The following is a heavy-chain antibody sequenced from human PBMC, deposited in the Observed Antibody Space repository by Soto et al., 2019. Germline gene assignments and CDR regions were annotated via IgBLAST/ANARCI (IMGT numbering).Heavy chain of an antibody. CDR3: ARRGYSSNWYWGFDL. CDR2: MNPNSGNT. J-gene: IGHJ2*01. Sequence: QVQLVQSGAEVKKPGASVKVSCKASGYTFTSYDINWVRQATGQGLEWMGWMNPNSGNTGYAQRFQGRVTMTRDTSVSTAYMELSSLRSEDTAVYYCARRGYSSNWYWGFDLWGRGTLVTVSS. CDR1: GYTFTSYD. D-gene: IGHD6-13*01. V-gene: IGHV1-8*01.